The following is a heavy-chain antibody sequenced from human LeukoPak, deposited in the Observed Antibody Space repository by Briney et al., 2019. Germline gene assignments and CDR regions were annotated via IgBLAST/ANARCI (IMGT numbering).Heavy chain of an antibody. Sequence: GASVKVSCKASGYTFTGYYMHWVRQAPGQGLEWMGRINPNSGGTNYAQKFQGRVTMTRDTPISTAYMELSRLRSDDTAVYYCASLGPYCSSTSCYRFGPYYYYMDVWGKGTTVTVSS. CDR2: INPNSGGT. CDR3: ASLGPYCSSTSCYRFGPYYYYMDV. CDR1: GYTFTGYY. D-gene: IGHD2-2*02. J-gene: IGHJ6*03. V-gene: IGHV1-2*06.